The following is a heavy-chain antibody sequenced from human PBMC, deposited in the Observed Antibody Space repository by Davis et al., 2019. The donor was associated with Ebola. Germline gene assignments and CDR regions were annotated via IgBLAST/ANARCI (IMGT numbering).Heavy chain of an antibody. CDR3: ARGPLAYITMVRGVVLVDY. Sequence: MPSETLSLTCTASGGSISSYYWSWIRQPPGKGLEWIGYIYYSGSTNYNPSLKSRVTISVDTSKNQFSLKLSSVTAADTAVYYCARGPLAYITMVRGVVLVDYWGQGTLVTVSS. D-gene: IGHD3-10*01. V-gene: IGHV4-59*12. CDR2: IYYSGST. J-gene: IGHJ4*02. CDR1: GGSISSYY.